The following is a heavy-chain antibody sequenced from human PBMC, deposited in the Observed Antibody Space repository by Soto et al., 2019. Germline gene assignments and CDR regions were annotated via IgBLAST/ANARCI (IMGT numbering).Heavy chain of an antibody. V-gene: IGHV4-34*01. D-gene: IGHD2-2*01. CDR1: GGSFSGYY. Sequence: PSETLSLTCAVYGGSFSGYYWSWIRQPPGKGLEWIGEINHSGSTNYNPSLKSRVTISVDTSKNQFSLKLSSVTAPDTALYYCATVIIVIPGAKGLDYWGQGALVTVSS. CDR2: INHSGST. CDR3: ATVIIVIPGAKGLDY. J-gene: IGHJ4*02.